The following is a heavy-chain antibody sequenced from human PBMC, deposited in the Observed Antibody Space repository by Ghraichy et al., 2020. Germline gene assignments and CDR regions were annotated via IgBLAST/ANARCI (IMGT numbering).Heavy chain of an antibody. J-gene: IGHJ4*02. CDR2: MNPNNGNT. CDR3: ARFFSYGRPFDY. CDR1: GYTFTNYD. V-gene: IGHV1-8*01. D-gene: IGHD5-18*01. Sequence: ASVKVSCKASGYTFTNYDINWVRQATGQGLEWMGWMNPNNGNTGYAQKFQGRVTMTRDTSISTAYMELSSLRSEDTAVYYCARFFSYGRPFDYWGQGTLVTVSS.